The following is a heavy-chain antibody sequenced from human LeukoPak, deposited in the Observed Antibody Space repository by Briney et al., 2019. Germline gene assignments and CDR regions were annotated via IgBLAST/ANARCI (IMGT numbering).Heavy chain of an antibody. V-gene: IGHV1-69*05. CDR2: IIPIFGTA. CDR3: ARSTAGTATEYFQH. CDR1: GGTFSSYA. Sequence: SVKVSSKASGGTFSSYAISWVRQAPGQGLEWMGGIIPIFGTANYAQKFQGRVTITTDESTSTAYMELSSLRSEDTAVYYCARSTAGTATEYFQHWGQGTLVTVSS. D-gene: IGHD6-13*01. J-gene: IGHJ1*01.